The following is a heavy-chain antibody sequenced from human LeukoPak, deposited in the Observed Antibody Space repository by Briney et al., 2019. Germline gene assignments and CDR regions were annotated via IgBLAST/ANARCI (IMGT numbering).Heavy chain of an antibody. CDR3: ARTSTTRGGSPNWFDP. J-gene: IGHJ5*02. D-gene: IGHD2-15*01. CDR2: IYPRDSDT. CDR1: GYSFTGYW. V-gene: IGHV5-51*01. Sequence: GESLKISCKGSGYSFTGYWIGWVRQMPGKGLEWMGIIYPRDSDTRYSPSFQGQVTISVDKSISTAYLQWSSLKASDTAMYYCARTSTTRGGSPNWFDPWGQGTLVIVSS.